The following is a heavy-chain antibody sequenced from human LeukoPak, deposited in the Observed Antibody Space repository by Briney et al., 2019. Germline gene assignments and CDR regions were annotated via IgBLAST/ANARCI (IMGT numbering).Heavy chain of an antibody. J-gene: IGHJ4*02. CDR1: GFTFSSYA. Sequence: QAGGSLRLSCAASGFTFSSYAMSWVRQAPGKGLEWVSAISGSGGSTYYADSVKGRFTISRDNSKNTLYLQMNSLRAEDTAVYYCAKYLVAGIRYFDSWGQGTLVTVSS. CDR3: AKYLVAGIRYFDS. V-gene: IGHV3-23*01. CDR2: ISGSGGST. D-gene: IGHD6-19*01.